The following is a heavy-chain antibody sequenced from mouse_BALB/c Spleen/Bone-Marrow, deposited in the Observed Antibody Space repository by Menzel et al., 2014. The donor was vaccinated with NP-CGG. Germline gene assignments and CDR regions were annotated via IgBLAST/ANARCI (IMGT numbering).Heavy chain of an antibody. V-gene: IGHV4-1*02. J-gene: IGHJ2*01. CDR2: INPDSSTI. CDR3: ARQGFYRYHDY. CDR1: GFDFSRYW. D-gene: IGHD1-2*01. Sequence: EVKVVESGGGLVQPGGSLKLSCAASGFDFSRYWMSWVRQAPGKGLEWIGEINPDSSTINYTPSLKDKFIISRDNAKNSPYLQNSKVRSEEPALYYCARQGFYRYHDYRGQGTTLTVSS.